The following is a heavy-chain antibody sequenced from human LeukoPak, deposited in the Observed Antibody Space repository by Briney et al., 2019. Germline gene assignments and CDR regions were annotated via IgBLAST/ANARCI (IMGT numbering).Heavy chain of an antibody. V-gene: IGHV1-69*05. CDR2: IIPIFGTA. Sequence: ASVKVSCKASGGTFSSYAISWVRQAPGQGLEWMGGIIPIFGTANYAQKFQGRVTITTDESTSTAYMELSSLRSEDTAVYYCARDWGRGYSYGYPPYYYYMDVWGKGTTVTVSS. D-gene: IGHD5-18*01. J-gene: IGHJ6*03. CDR1: GGTFSSYA. CDR3: ARDWGRGYSYGYPPYYYYMDV.